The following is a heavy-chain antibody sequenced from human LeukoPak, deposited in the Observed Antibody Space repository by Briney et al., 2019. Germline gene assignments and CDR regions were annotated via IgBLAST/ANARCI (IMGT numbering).Heavy chain of an antibody. Sequence: ASVNVSCKASGYTFTAYAMIWVRQAPGQGLEWMGWINTNTGNPTYAQGLTGRFVFSLDTSVSTAYLQISSLKAEDTAVYYCAREVRAFDYWGQGTLVTVSS. D-gene: IGHD4-11*01. J-gene: IGHJ4*02. CDR1: GYTFTAYA. CDR3: AREVRAFDY. CDR2: INTNTGNP. V-gene: IGHV7-4-1*02.